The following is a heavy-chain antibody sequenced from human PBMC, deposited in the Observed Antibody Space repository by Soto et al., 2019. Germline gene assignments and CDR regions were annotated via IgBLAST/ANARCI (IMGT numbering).Heavy chain of an antibody. Sequence: WESLKISCKGSGYSFAGYWITWVRQKPGKGLEWMGRIDPSDSQTYYSPSFRGHVTISVTKSITTVFLQWSSLRASDTAMYYCVRQIYDSDTGPNFQYYFDSWGQGTPVTVSS. J-gene: IGHJ4*02. D-gene: IGHD3-22*01. CDR3: VRQIYDSDTGPNFQYYFDS. CDR2: IDPSDSQT. CDR1: GYSFAGYW. V-gene: IGHV5-10-1*01.